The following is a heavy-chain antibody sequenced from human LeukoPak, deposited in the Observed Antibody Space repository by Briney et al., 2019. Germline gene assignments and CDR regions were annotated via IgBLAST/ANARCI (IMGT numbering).Heavy chain of an antibody. CDR3: AREGRLYDSGGYSVFAAFDI. J-gene: IGHJ3*02. V-gene: IGHV1-69*13. CDR2: IIPIYGAS. Sequence: GASVKVSCKASGGTFSNSAISWVRKAPGQGLEWVGQIIPIYGASNYAHRFEDRVRITSDESTSTAYMELSSLRPEDTAMYYCAREGRLYDSGGYSVFAAFDIWGQGTMVTVSS. CDR1: GGTFSNSA. D-gene: IGHD3-22*01.